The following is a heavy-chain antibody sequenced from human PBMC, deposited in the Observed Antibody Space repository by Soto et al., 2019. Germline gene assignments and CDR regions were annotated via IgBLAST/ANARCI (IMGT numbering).Heavy chain of an antibody. D-gene: IGHD2-21*01. CDR3: VRGGDCYGYGEYYYYGMDG. J-gene: IGHJ6*02. Sequence: GGSLRLSCAASGFTFSSYGIHWVRQAPGKGLQWVAVIWYDGSRKYYADSVKGRFTISRDDSKNTQSLQMDSLRADDTAVYYCVRGGDCYGYGEYYYYGMDGWGQGATVSVYS. V-gene: IGHV3-33*01. CDR1: GFTFSSYG. CDR2: IWYDGSRK.